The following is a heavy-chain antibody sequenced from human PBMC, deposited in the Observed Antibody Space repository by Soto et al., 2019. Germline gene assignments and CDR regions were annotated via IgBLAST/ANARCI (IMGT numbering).Heavy chain of an antibody. Sequence: GASVKVSCKASGGTFSSYAISWVRQAPGQGLEWMGGIIPIFGTANYAQKFQGRVTITADESTSTAYMELSSLRSEDTAVYYCARGCSSTSCYGLKLYYYYGMDVWGQGTTVTVSS. CDR1: GGTFSSYA. CDR2: IIPIFGTA. J-gene: IGHJ6*02. V-gene: IGHV1-69*13. CDR3: ARGCSSTSCYGLKLYYYYGMDV. D-gene: IGHD2-2*01.